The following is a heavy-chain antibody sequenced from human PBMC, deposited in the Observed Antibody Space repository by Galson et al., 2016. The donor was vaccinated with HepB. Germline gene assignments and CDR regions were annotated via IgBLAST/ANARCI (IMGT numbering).Heavy chain of an antibody. CDR2: ISGSGGST. CDR3: AKDLGSYYGSGSYRDYYYGMDV. Sequence: SLRLSCAAFGFTFSSYAMSWVRQAPGKGLEWVSVISGSGGSTYYADSVKGRFTISRDNSKNTLCLQMNSLRAEDTALYYCAKDLGSYYGSGSYRDYYYGMDVWGQGTTVTVSS. CDR1: GFTFSSYA. D-gene: IGHD3-10*01. J-gene: IGHJ6*02. V-gene: IGHV3-23*01.